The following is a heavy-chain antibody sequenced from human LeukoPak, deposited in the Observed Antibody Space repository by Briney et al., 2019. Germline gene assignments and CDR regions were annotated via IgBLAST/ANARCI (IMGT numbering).Heavy chain of an antibody. D-gene: IGHD6-19*01. Sequence: PGGSLRLSCAASGFTVSSNYMSWVRQAPGKGLEWVSVIYSGGSTYYADSVKDRFTISRDNSKNTLYLQMNSLRAEDTAVYYCARDVAGTGYFDYWGQGTLVTVSS. CDR3: ARDVAGTGYFDY. CDR1: GFTVSSNY. V-gene: IGHV3-53*01. CDR2: IYSGGST. J-gene: IGHJ4*02.